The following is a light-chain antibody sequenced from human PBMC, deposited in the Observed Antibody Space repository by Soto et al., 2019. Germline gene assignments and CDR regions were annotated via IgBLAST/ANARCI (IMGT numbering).Light chain of an antibody. CDR2: EVY. Sequence: QSALTQPASVSGSPGQSITFSCTGTSNDIGGYNYVSWFQHHPDKAPKLIIYEVYDRPSGVSNRFSGSKSGNTASLTISGLQAEDEADYYCSSYAGSDNFYVFGTGTKLTVL. CDR1: SNDIGGYNY. J-gene: IGLJ1*01. CDR3: SSYAGSDNFYV. V-gene: IGLV2-14*01.